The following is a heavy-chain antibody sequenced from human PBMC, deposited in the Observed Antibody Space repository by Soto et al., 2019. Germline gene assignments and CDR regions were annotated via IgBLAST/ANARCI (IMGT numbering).Heavy chain of an antibody. V-gene: IGHV1-18*01. CDR2: ISAYNGDT. CDR3: ARGFCSGGICYPNDF. J-gene: IGHJ4*02. D-gene: IGHD2-15*01. Sequence: QVQLVQSRAEVKKPGASVKVSCKASGYTFTNYGITWVRQAPGQGHEWMGWISAYNGDTNYAQKLQARVTMTTDTSTTTAYMELRGLTSDDTAVYYCARGFCSGGICYPNDFWGQGTLVTVSS. CDR1: GYTFTNYG.